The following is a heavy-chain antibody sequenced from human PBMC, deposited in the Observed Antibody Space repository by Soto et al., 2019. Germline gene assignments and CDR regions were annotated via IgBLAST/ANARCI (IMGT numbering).Heavy chain of an antibody. J-gene: IGHJ5*02. Sequence: DVQLVESGGGLAKPGWSLRLSCAASGFTFGSYRMTWVRQLPGKGLEWVSSISPSGRDIYYADSLKGRFTISRDNAKNSLFLQMTSLRVEDTAVYYCARDLVGYWGGDCHFYWFDPWGQGTLVTVSS. CDR3: ARDLVGYWGGDCHFYWFDP. D-gene: IGHD2-21*01. V-gene: IGHV3-21*01. CDR1: GFTFGSYR. CDR2: ISPSGRDI.